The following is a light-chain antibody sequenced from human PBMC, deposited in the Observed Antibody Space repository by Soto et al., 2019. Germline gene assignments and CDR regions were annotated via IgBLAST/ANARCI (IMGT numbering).Light chain of an antibody. J-gene: IGLJ2*01. CDR2: SNN. Sequence: QSVLTQPPSASGTPGQRVTISCSGSSSNIGSNTVNWYQQLPGTAPKLHIYSNNQRPSGVPDRFSGSKSGTSASLAISGLQSEDEAYYYCAAWDDSLNVVFGGGTKLTVL. CDR1: SSNIGSNT. CDR3: AAWDDSLNVV. V-gene: IGLV1-44*01.